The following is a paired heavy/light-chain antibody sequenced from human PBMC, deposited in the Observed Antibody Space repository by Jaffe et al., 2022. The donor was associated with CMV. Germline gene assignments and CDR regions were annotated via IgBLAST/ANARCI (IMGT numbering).Heavy chain of an antibody. V-gene: IGHV1-46*01. CDR3: ARCPVVPAASEGYYYYYMDV. J-gene: IGHJ6*03. D-gene: IGHD2-2*01. CDR2: INPSGGST. CDR1: GYTFTSYY. Sequence: QVQLVQSGAEVKKPGASVKVSCKASGYTFTSYYMHWVRQAPGQGLEWMGIINPSGGSTSYAQKFQGRVTMTRDTSTSTVYMELSSLRSEDTAVYYCARCPVVPAASEGYYYYYMDVWGKGTTVTVSS.
Light chain of an antibody. CDR3: QVWDSSSDQGV. J-gene: IGLJ3*02. V-gene: IGLV3-21*04. CDR1: NIGSKS. CDR2: YDS. Sequence: SYVLTQPPSVSVAPGKTARITCGGNNIGSKSVHWYQQKPGQAPVLVIYYDSDRPSGIPERFSGSNSGNTATLTISRVEAGDEADYYCQVWDSSSDQGVFGGGTKLTVL.